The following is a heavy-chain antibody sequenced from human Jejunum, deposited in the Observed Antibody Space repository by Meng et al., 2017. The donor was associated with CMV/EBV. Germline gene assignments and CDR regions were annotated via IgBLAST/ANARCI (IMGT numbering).Heavy chain of an antibody. D-gene: IGHD6-19*01. CDR2: INESGDKT. CDR1: GFTFCDYP. CDR3: TKDLRGKWLSPADDY. Sequence: VQLLESXXXXVXXGGSLRFSFSASGFTFCDYPMTWVRQPPGKGLEWVSGINESGDKTSHADSVKGRFTISRDNSKNTLYLQMNSLRAEDTALYYCTKDLRGKWLSPADDYWGPGTLVTVSS. V-gene: IGHV3-23*01. J-gene: IGHJ4*02.